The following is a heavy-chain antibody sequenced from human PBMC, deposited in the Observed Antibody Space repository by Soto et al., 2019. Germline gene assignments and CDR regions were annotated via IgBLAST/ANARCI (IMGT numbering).Heavy chain of an antibody. J-gene: IGHJ3*02. CDR1: VGSMISCY. CDR2: IYTSGST. V-gene: IGHV4-4*07. Sequence: SETLSLTCTFSVGSMISCYWSWIRQPAGNGGEWIGRIYTSGSTNYNPSLKSRVTMSVDTSKNQFSLKLSSVTAADTAVYYCARGQYYYDSSGYYPDAFDIWGQGTMVTVSS. D-gene: IGHD3-22*01. CDR3: ARGQYYYDSSGYYPDAFDI.